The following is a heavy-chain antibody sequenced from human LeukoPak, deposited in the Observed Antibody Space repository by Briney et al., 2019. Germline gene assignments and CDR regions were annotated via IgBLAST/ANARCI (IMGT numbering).Heavy chain of an antibody. D-gene: IGHD5-12*01. CDR1: RFYFSTYD. CDR2: IDSSASTT. Sequence: RGSLRLSCTASRFYFSTYDMNWVRQAPGKELEWISYIDSSASTTYYAGSVQGRFTISRDNAKNSLYLQMRSLRVEDTAFYYCASAHGGSGYDRPFDYWGQGTLVTVSS. CDR3: ASAHGGSGYDRPFDY. V-gene: IGHV3-48*03. J-gene: IGHJ4*02.